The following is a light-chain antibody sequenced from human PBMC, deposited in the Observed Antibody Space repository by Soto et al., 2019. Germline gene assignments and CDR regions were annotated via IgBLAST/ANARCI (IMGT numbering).Light chain of an antibody. V-gene: IGLV3-1*01. CDR3: QAWDSSTAV. Sequence: SYELTQPPSVSVSPGQTASITCSGDKLGDKYACWYQQKPGQSPLLVIYQDTKRPSGIPERFSGSNSGNTATLTISGTQATDEADYYCQAWDSSTAVFGGGTKVTVL. J-gene: IGLJ2*01. CDR2: QDT. CDR1: KLGDKY.